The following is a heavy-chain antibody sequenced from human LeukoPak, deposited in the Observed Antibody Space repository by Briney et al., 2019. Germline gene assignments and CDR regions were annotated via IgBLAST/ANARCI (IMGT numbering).Heavy chain of an antibody. CDR3: ARQVGSCGWY. CDR1: GGSISSSSYY. V-gene: IGHV4-39*01. CDR2: IYYSGTT. Sequence: SETLSLTCTVSGGSISSSSYYWGWIRQPPRKGLEWIGSIYYSGTTYYNPSLKSRFTISVDTSKNQFSLKLSSVTAADTAVYYCARQVGSCGWYWGQGTLVTVSS. J-gene: IGHJ4*02. D-gene: IGHD6-19*01.